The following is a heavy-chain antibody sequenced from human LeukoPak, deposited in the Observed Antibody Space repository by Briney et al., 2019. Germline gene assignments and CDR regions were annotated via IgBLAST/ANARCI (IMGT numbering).Heavy chain of an antibody. CDR2: INPNSGGT. V-gene: IGHV1-2*02. CDR3: ARRRTVAGTLDY. J-gene: IGHJ4*02. CDR1: GYILSSYN. D-gene: IGHD6-19*01. Sequence: ASVTVSVKASGYILSSYNMHWVRQAPGQGLEWMGWINPNSGGTNYAQKFQGRVTMTRDTSISTAYMELSRLRSDDTAVYYCARRRTVAGTLDYWGQGTLVTVSS.